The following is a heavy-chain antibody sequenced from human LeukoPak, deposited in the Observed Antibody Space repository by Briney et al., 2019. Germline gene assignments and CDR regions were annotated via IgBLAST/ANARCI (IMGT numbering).Heavy chain of an antibody. V-gene: IGHV3-30*18. J-gene: IGHJ3*02. CDR2: ISYDASDK. Sequence: QSGRSLRLSCAASGFTFRTYGMHWVRRAPGKGLEWVASISYDASDKYYADSVKGRFTISRDNSKNTLYLQMNSLRAEDTAVYYCAKPHAGDHRDAFDIWGQGTMVTVSS. CDR3: AKPHAGDHRDAFDI. CDR1: GFTFRTYG. D-gene: IGHD3-16*01.